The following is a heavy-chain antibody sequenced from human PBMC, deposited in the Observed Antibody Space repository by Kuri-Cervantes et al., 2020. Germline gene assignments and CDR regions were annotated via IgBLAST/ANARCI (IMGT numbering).Heavy chain of an antibody. CDR2: IKQDGGQK. J-gene: IGHJ4*02. V-gene: IGHV3-7*01. CDR3: ARDSGAVIADS. D-gene: IGHD3-10*01. CDR1: GFTLGDYA. Sequence: GGSLRLSCTASGFTLGDYAMSWVRQAPGKWLEWVTSIKQDGGQKYYLDSVKGRFTISKDNARNSLYLQMSSLRAEDTAVYYCARDSGAVIADSWGQGTLVTVSS.